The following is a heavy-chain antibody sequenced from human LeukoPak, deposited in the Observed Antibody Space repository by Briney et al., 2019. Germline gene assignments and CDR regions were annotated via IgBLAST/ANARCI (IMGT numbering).Heavy chain of an antibody. J-gene: IGHJ4*02. D-gene: IGHD6-19*01. CDR3: ARGGYSSGWHVPLFDY. V-gene: IGHV4-34*01. Sequence: SETLSLTCAVYGGSFSGYYWSWIRQPPGKGREWFGEINHSGSTNYNPTLKSRVTISVATSKNQFSLKLSSVTAADTAVYYCARGGYSSGWHVPLFDYWGQGTLVTVSS. CDR2: INHSGST. CDR1: GGSFSGYY.